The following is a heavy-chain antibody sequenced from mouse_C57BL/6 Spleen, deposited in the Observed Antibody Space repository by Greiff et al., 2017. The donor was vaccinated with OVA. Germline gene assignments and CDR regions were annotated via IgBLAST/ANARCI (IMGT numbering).Heavy chain of an antibody. CDR1: GFTFSSYA. CDR3: ARDYYGSSYSYAMDY. J-gene: IGHJ4*01. CDR2: ISDGGSYT. D-gene: IGHD1-1*01. Sequence: EVMLVESGGGLVKPGGSLKLSCAASGFTFSSYAMSWVRQTPEKRLEWVATISDGGSYTYYPDNVKGRFTISRDNAKNNLYLQMSHLKSEDTAMYYCARDYYGSSYSYAMDYWGQGTSVTVSS. V-gene: IGHV5-4*01.